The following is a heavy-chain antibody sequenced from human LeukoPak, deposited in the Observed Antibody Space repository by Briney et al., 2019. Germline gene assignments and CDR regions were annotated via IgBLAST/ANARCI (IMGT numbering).Heavy chain of an antibody. J-gene: IGHJ4*02. CDR3: VRERSATYLLDY. CDR2: INWYRGAM. Sequence: GGCLRLSCTASGFNFHEDSMHWVRQGPGEGRGWGSVINWYRGAMVYADSVKGRFTISRDNANNLVYLQMNRLRAHDTALYYCVRERSATYLLDYWGQGTLVTVSS. V-gene: IGHV3-9*01. D-gene: IGHD4/OR15-4a*01. CDR1: GFNFHEDS.